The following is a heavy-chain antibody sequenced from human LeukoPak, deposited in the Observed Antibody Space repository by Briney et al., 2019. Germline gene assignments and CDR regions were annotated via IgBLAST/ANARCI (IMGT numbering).Heavy chain of an antibody. CDR2: IKSKTDGGTI. D-gene: IGHD3-22*01. CDR3: TTDLSELDDSGYYAKYFHH. CDR1: GSTFSNYA. Sequence: GGSLRLSCAASGSTFSNYAMSWVRQAPGKGLEWVGRIKSKTDGGTIDYAAPVKGRFTISRDDSKDTLFLQMNSLKTEDTAVYYCTTDLSELDDSGYYAKYFHHWGQGTLVSVSS. V-gene: IGHV3-15*01. J-gene: IGHJ1*01.